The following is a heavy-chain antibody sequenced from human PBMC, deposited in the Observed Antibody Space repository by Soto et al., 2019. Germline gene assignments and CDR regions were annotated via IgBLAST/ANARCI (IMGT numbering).Heavy chain of an antibody. CDR2: IYYSGST. CDR3: ARVGSSGWPHYYFDY. CDR1: GGSISSYY. J-gene: IGHJ4*02. Sequence: QVQLQESGPGLVKPSETLSLTCTVSGGSISSYYWSWIRQPPGKGLEWIGYIYYSGSTNYNPSLKSRVTISVDTSKNQFSLKLSSVTAADTAVYYCARVGSSGWPHYYFDYWGQGTLVTVSS. V-gene: IGHV4-59*01. D-gene: IGHD6-19*01.